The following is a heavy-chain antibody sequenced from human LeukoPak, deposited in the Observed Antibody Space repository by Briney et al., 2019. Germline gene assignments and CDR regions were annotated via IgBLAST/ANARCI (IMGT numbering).Heavy chain of an antibody. CDR3: TTEIKLTIFGVVIC. Sequence: GRSLRLSCAASGFTFSSYAMHWVRQAPGKGLEWVGRIKSKTDGGTTDYAAPVKGRFTISRDDSKNTLYLQMNSLKTEDTAVYYCTTEIKLTIFGVVICWGQGTLVTVSS. V-gene: IGHV3-15*07. CDR1: GFTFSSYA. D-gene: IGHD3-3*01. J-gene: IGHJ4*02. CDR2: IKSKTDGGTT.